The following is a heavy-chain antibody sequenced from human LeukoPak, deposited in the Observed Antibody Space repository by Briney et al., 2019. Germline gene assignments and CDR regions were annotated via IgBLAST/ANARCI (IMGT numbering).Heavy chain of an antibody. CDR3: ARTPGPEVPAALNDAFDI. V-gene: IGHV1-2*04. CDR1: GYTFTGYY. D-gene: IGHD2-2*01. Sequence: GASVKVSCKASGYTFTGYYMHWVRQAPGQGLEWMGWFNPNSGGTNYAQKFQGWVTMTRDTSISTAYMELSRLRSDDTAVYYCARTPGPEVPAALNDAFDIWGQGTMVTVSS. J-gene: IGHJ3*02. CDR2: FNPNSGGT.